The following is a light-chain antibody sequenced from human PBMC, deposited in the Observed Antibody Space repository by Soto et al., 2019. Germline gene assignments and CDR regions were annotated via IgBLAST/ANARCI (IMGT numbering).Light chain of an antibody. CDR1: SGHSTYT. V-gene: IGLV4-69*01. Sequence: QSVLTQSPSASASLGASVKLTCTGSSGHSTYTIAWHQQQPEKGPRYLMNLNSDGSHTTGDGIPDRFSGSSSRAERYLTISGLQDEDEADYYCQTWGSGYVVFGGGTKLTVL. CDR3: QTWGSGYVV. CDR2: LNSDGSH. J-gene: IGLJ2*01.